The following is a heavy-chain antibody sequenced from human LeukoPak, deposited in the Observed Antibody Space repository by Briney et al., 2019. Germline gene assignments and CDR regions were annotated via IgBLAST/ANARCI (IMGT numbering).Heavy chain of an antibody. D-gene: IGHD6-6*01. V-gene: IGHV3-23*01. J-gene: IGHJ4*02. CDR3: AKGLAPRGQFDY. Sequence: GGSLRLSCAASRFTFSSYAMNWVRQAPGKGLEWVSAISDSGGSTYYADSVKGRFTISRDNSKNTLYLQMNSLRAEDTAVYYCAKGLAPRGQFDYWGQGTLVTVSS. CDR1: RFTFSSYA. CDR2: ISDSGGST.